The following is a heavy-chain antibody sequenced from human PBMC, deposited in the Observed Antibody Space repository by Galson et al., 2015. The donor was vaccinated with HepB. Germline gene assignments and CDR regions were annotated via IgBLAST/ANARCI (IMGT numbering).Heavy chain of an antibody. Sequence: SVKVSCKASGGTFSSYTISWVRQAPGQGLEWMGRIIPILGIANYAQKFQGRVTITADKSTSTAYMELCSLRSEDTAVYYCARRVDTAMVGGYYYGMDVWGQGTTVTVSS. D-gene: IGHD5-18*01. CDR2: IIPILGIA. V-gene: IGHV1-69*02. CDR3: ARRVDTAMVGGYYYGMDV. J-gene: IGHJ6*02. CDR1: GGTFSSYT.